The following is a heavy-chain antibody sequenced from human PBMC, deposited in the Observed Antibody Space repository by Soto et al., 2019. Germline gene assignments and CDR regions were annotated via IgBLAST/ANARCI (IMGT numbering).Heavy chain of an antibody. Sequence: PGESLKISCKGSGYTFTDYWIGWVRQLPGKGLEWMGIIYPGDSDTRYSPSFQGHVTITVDKSTSTAYLQWNTLKASDTAMYYCAIHISIFRYSYYGTDVWGQGTTVTVSS. CDR1: GYTFTDYW. CDR3: AIHISIFRYSYYGTDV. CDR2: IYPGDSDT. J-gene: IGHJ6*02. V-gene: IGHV5-51*01. D-gene: IGHD3-3*02.